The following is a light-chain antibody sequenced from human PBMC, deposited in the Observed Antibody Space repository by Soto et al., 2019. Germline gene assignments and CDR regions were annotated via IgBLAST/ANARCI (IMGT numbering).Light chain of an antibody. V-gene: IGLV2-14*01. Sequence: QSVLTQPASVSGSPGQSITISCTGTSSDVGGYNYVSWYQQHPGKAPKLMIYEVSNRPSGVSNRFSGSKSGNTASLTISGLQAEDEADYYCSSYTSISTPDVFGGGTKVTVL. CDR1: SSDVGGYNY. CDR2: EVS. J-gene: IGLJ3*02. CDR3: SSYTSISTPDV.